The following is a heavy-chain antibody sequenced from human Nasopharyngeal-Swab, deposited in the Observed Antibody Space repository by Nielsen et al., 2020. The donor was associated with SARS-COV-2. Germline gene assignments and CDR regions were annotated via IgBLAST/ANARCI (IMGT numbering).Heavy chain of an antibody. V-gene: IGHV3-11*06. CDR3: ARRYYDYIWGSYTPNGMDV. CDR2: ISSSSSYT. Sequence: RQAPGKGLEWGSYISSSSSYTNYADSVKGRFTISRDNAKNSLYLQMNSLRAEDTAVYYCARRYYDYIWGSYTPNGMDVWGQGTTVTVSS. D-gene: IGHD3-16*01. J-gene: IGHJ6*02.